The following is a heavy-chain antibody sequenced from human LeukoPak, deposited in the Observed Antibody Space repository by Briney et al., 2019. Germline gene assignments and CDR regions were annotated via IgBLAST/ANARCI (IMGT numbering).Heavy chain of an antibody. CDR3: ARVGYYYGSGSYYNPYWFDP. CDR2: IYYSGST. Sequence: SQTLSLTCTVSGGSISSGGYYWSWIRQRPGKGLEWIGYIYYSGSTYYNPSLKSRVTISVDTSKNQFSLKLSSVTAADTAVYYCARVGYYYGSGSYYNPYWFDPWGQGTLVTVSS. CDR1: GGSISSGGYY. V-gene: IGHV4-31*03. J-gene: IGHJ5*02. D-gene: IGHD3-10*01.